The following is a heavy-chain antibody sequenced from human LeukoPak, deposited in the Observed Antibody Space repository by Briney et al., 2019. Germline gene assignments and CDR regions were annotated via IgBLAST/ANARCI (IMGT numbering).Heavy chain of an antibody. D-gene: IGHD3-22*01. CDR1: GYTFTSYY. J-gene: IGHJ3*02. Sequence: SVKVSCKASGYTFTSYYMHWVRQAPGQGLEWMGGIIPIFGTANYAQKFQGRVTITADESTSTAYMELSSLRSEDTAVYYCARDKLDYYDSSGYYQSSADAFDIWGQGTMVTVSS. CDR2: IIPIFGTA. V-gene: IGHV1-69*13. CDR3: ARDKLDYYDSSGYYQSSADAFDI.